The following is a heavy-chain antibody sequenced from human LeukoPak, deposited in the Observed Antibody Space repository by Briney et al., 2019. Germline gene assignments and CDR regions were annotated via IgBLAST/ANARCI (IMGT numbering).Heavy chain of an antibody. V-gene: IGHV3-53*01. D-gene: IGHD6-19*01. CDR2: IYSGGST. J-gene: IGHJ3*02. CDR3: ARDWSVAGAFDI. CDR1: GFTFSSNY. Sequence: PGGSLRLSCAASGFTFSSNYMSWVRQAPGKGLEWGSVIYSGGSTYYADSVKGRFTISRDNSKNPLYLQMNSLRAEDTAVYYCARDWSVAGAFDIWGQGTMVTVSS.